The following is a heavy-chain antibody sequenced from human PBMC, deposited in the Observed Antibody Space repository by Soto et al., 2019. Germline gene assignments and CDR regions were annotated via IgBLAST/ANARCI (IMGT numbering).Heavy chain of an antibody. CDR2: MNPNSGNT. CDR3: ARGLVATIIAFDI. J-gene: IGHJ3*02. CDR1: GYTFTSYD. V-gene: IGHV1-8*01. D-gene: IGHD5-12*01. Sequence: GASVKVSCKASGYTFTSYDINWVRQGTGQGLEWMGWMNPNSGNTGYAQKFQGRVTMTRNTSISTAYMELSSLRSEDTAVYYCARGLVATIIAFDIWGQGTMVTVSS.